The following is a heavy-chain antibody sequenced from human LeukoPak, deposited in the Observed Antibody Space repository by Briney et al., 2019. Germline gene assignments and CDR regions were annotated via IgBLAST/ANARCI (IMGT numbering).Heavy chain of an antibody. J-gene: IGHJ4*02. D-gene: IGHD6-13*01. Sequence: SETLSLTCTVSGGSISSYYWSWIRQPPGKGLEWIGYIYYSGSTNYNPSLKSRVTISVDTSKNQFSLKLSSVTAADTAVYYCASYSSSWYFGYWGQGTLVTVSS. CDR1: GGSISSYY. CDR3: ASYSSSWYFGY. CDR2: IYYSGST. V-gene: IGHV4-59*08.